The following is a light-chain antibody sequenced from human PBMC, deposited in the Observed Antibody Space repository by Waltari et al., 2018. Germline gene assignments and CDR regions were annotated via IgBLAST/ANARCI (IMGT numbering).Light chain of an antibody. Sequence: QLLLTQSPSASASLGASVKLTCTLSSGHSNNIIAWLQQQPGKGPRYLMRVNRDGSHSKGDEIPDRFSGSSSGAERYLTSSSVQSEDEADYYCETGGHGTWVFGGGTKLTVL. CDR2: VNRDGSH. V-gene: IGLV4-69*01. CDR3: ETGGHGTWV. CDR1: SGHSNNI. J-gene: IGLJ3*02.